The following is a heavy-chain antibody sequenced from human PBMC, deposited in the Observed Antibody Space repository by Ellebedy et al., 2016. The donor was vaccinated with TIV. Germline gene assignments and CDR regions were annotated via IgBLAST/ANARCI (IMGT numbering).Heavy chain of an antibody. CDR1: GFTFSHAW. J-gene: IGHJ4*02. Sequence: PGGSLRLSCAASGFTFSHAWMSWVRQAPGKGLEWVGRIKSKTDGGTTDYAAPVKGRFTISRDDSKNTLYLQMNSLKTEDTAVYYCTGRRHGYSSSWYYLDYWGQGTLVTVSS. D-gene: IGHD6-13*01. CDR3: TGRRHGYSSSWYYLDY. V-gene: IGHV3-15*01. CDR2: IKSKTDGGTT.